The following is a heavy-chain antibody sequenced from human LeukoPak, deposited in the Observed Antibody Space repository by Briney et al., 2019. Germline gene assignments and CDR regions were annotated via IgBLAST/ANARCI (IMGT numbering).Heavy chain of an antibody. CDR2: IYYSERT. J-gene: IGHJ4*02. CDR3: ARDLEL. V-gene: IGHV4-59*01. D-gene: IGHD2/OR15-2a*01. Sequence: SETLSLTCTVSGGALSSYYWSWIRQPPGKGLEGIGYIYYSERTNYNPSLKSRVTRSVDTSKNQFSLKLSSVTAADTAVYYCARDLELWGQGTLGTVSS. CDR1: GGALSSYY.